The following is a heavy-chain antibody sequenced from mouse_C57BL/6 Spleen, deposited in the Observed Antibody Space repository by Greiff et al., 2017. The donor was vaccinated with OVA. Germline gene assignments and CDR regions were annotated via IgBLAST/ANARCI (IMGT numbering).Heavy chain of an antibody. CDR2: ISNGGGST. CDR1: GFTFSDYY. Sequence: EVMLVESGGGLVQPGGSLKLSCAASGFTFSDYYMYWVRQTPEKRLEWVAYISNGGGSTYYPDTVKGRFTITRDNAKNTLYLQMSRLKSEDTAMYYCARRGGDYDDGFAYWGQGTLVTVSA. V-gene: IGHV5-12*01. J-gene: IGHJ3*01. CDR3: ARRGGDYDDGFAY. D-gene: IGHD2-4*01.